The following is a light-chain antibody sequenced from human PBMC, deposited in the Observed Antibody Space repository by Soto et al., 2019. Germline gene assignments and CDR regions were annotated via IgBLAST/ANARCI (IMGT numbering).Light chain of an antibody. CDR1: QSVSSK. J-gene: IGKJ4*01. CDR3: QQYNNWHT. Sequence: EIVMTQSPATLSVSLGERATLSCRASQSVSSKLAWYQQKPGKAPRLLIYGASTRATGIPSRFSGSGSGTDFTLTISSLQSEDFAVYYCQQYNNWHTFGGGTKVEIK. CDR2: GAS. V-gene: IGKV3-15*01.